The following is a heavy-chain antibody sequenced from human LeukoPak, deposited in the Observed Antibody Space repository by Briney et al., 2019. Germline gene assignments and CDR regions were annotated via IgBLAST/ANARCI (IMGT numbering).Heavy chain of an antibody. Sequence: SETLSLTCTVSGGSISGSDYFWGWIRQPPGKGLEYIGSIYYSGDTYYNPSLKSRVTISVDTSTFSLKVRSVTATDTAAYYCARGSDYGGNPPYWGQGTLVTVSS. V-gene: IGHV4-39*02. CDR2: IYYSGDT. D-gene: IGHD4-23*01. CDR3: ARGSDYGGNPPY. J-gene: IGHJ4*02. CDR1: GGSISGSDYF.